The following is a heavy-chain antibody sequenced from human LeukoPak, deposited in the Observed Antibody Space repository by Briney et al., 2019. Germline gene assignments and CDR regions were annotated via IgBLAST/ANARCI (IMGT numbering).Heavy chain of an antibody. J-gene: IGHJ4*02. Sequence: SETLSLTCAVYGGSFSGYYWSWIRQPPGKGLEWIGEINHSGSTNYNPSLKSRVTISVDTSKDQFSLKLSSVTAADTAVYYCARRRRGVGEDYWGQGTLVTVSS. CDR2: INHSGST. V-gene: IGHV4-34*01. CDR3: ARRRRGVGEDY. D-gene: IGHD2-15*01. CDR1: GGSFSGYY.